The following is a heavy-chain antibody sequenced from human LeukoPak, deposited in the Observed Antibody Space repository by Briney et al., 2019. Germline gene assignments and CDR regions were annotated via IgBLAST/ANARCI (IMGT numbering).Heavy chain of an antibody. V-gene: IGHV4-34*01. J-gene: IGHJ4*02. CDR1: GGSFSGYY. Sequence: SETLSPTCAVYGGSFSGYYWSWIRQPPGKGLEWIGEINHSGSTNYNPSLKSRVTISVDTSKNQFSLKLSSVTAADTAVYYCARRLGYCSSTSCYQFDYWGQGTLVTVSS. D-gene: IGHD2-2*01. CDR2: INHSGST. CDR3: ARRLGYCSSTSCYQFDY.